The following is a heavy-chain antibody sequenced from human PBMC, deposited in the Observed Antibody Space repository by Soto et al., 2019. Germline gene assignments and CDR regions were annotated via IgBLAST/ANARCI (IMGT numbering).Heavy chain of an antibody. Sequence: GGSLRLSCAASGFFRNYDMHWARQATGKGLEWVSGIGTAGDPYYSGSVKGRFTISRENAKNSLYLQMNSLRAGDTAVYYCVRVAVPAATNYGMDVWGQGTTVTVSS. CDR2: IGTAGDP. D-gene: IGHD2-2*01. CDR3: VRVAVPAATNYGMDV. CDR1: GFFRNYD. V-gene: IGHV3-13*05. J-gene: IGHJ6*02.